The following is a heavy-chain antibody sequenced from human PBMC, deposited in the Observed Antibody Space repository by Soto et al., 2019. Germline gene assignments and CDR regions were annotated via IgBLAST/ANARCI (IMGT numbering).Heavy chain of an antibody. CDR3: AHRPTLAYYFDY. Sequence: SGPTLVNPTQTLTLTCTFSGFSLSTSVVGVGWIRQPPGKALEWLALIYWNDDKRYSPSLKSRLTTTKDTSKNQVVLTMTNMDPVDTATYYCAHRPTLAYYFDYWGQGTLVTVSS. CDR2: IYWNDDK. V-gene: IGHV2-5*01. J-gene: IGHJ4*02. D-gene: IGHD4-17*01. CDR1: GFSLSTSVVG.